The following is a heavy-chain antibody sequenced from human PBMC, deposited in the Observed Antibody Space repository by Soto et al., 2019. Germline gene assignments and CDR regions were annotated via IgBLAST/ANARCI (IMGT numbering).Heavy chain of an antibody. Sequence: QVQLVESGGGVVQPGRSLRLSCAASGFTFSNSAMHWVRQAPGRGLEWVAGLWYDGSNKFYADSVKGRFTISRDNSKNTLYLQMNSLRAEDTAIYQCARSLVPGAIRQYNGMDVWGQGTTVTVSS. CDR2: LWYDGSNK. V-gene: IGHV3-33*01. J-gene: IGHJ6*02. D-gene: IGHD2-2*02. CDR1: GFTFSNSA. CDR3: ARSLVPGAIRQYNGMDV.